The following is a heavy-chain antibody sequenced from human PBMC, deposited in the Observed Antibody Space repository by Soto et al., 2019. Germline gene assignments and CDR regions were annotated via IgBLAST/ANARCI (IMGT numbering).Heavy chain of an antibody. V-gene: IGHV3-21*01. J-gene: IGHJ4*02. D-gene: IGHD2-21*01. CDR3: ARVERAYCGGDCYDY. CDR2: ISSRSSYI. CDR1: GFTFSSYS. Sequence: EVQLVGSGGGLVKPGGSLRLSCAASGFTFSSYSMNWVRQAPGKGREWVSSISSRSSYIYYADSVKGRFTISRDNAKNSLYLQMNHLRAEDTAVYYCARVERAYCGGDCYDYWGQGTLVTVSS.